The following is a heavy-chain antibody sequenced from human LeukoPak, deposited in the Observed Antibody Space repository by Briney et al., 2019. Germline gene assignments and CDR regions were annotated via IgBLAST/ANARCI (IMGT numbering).Heavy chain of an antibody. CDR1: GFTFSSYT. CDR2: MSYDGSHK. D-gene: IGHD5-12*01. V-gene: IGHV3-30*04. Sequence: GGSLRLSCVASGFTFSSYTLHWVRQAPGKGLEWVAVMSYDGSHKFHADSVKGRFTISRDNSKNTLYLQMNSLRAEDTAIYFSARDVGGYAFDYWGQGTLVTVSS. J-gene: IGHJ4*02. CDR3: ARDVGGYAFDY.